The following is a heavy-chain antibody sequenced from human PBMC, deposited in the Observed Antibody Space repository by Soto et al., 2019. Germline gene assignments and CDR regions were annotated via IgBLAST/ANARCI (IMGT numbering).Heavy chain of an antibody. CDR3: ARALTGGSLYYFDY. J-gene: IGHJ4*02. Sequence: SETLSVTCPVSGGSISSYYWSWLRQPPGKGLEWIGYIYYSGSTNYNPSLKSRVTISVDTSKNQFSLKLSSVTAADTAVYYCARALTGGSLYYFDYWGQGTLVTVSS. CDR2: IYYSGST. V-gene: IGHV4-59*01. D-gene: IGHD7-27*01. CDR1: GGSISSYY.